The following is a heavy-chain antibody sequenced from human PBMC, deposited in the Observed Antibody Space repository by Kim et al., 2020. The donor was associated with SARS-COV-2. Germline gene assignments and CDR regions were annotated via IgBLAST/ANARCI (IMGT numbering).Heavy chain of an antibody. D-gene: IGHD3-10*01. V-gene: IGHV3-23*01. J-gene: IGHJ4*02. Sequence: YADSVKGRFIISRDNSKNTLYLEMSGLRAEDSAIYYCAKDIIIRGQLFDRWGQGALVTAPS. CDR3: AKDIIIRGQLFDR.